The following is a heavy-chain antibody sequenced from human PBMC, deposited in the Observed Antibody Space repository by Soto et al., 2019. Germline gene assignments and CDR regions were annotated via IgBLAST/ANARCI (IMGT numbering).Heavy chain of an antibody. V-gene: IGHV3-23*01. D-gene: IGHD3-10*01. J-gene: IGHJ3*02. CDR2: ISGSGGST. Sequence: GGSLRLSCAASGFTFSSYAMSWVRQAPGKGLEWVSAISGSGGSTYYADSVKGRFTISRDNSKNTPYLQMNSLRAEDTAVYYCAKDSQYYYGSGDAFNIWGQGTMVTVSS. CDR3: AKDSQYYYGSGDAFNI. CDR1: GFTFSSYA.